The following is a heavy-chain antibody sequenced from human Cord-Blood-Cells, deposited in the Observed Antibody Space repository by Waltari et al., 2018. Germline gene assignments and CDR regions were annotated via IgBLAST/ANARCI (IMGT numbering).Heavy chain of an antibody. J-gene: IGHJ3*02. V-gene: IGHV5-51*01. CDR1: GYSFTSYW. CDR2: IYPVDSDT. Sequence: EVQLVQSGAEVKKPGESLKISCKGSGYSFTSYWIGWVRQMPGKGLEWMRLIYPVDSDTRYSPSSQGQVTISADTSISTAYLQWSSLKASDTAMYYCARTLYNWNVDAFDIWGQGTMVTVSS. D-gene: IGHD1-20*01. CDR3: ARTLYNWNVDAFDI.